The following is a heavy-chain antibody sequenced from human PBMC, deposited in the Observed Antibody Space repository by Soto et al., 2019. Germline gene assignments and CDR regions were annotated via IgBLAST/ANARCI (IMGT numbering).Heavy chain of an antibody. D-gene: IGHD6-19*01. Sequence: GASVKVSCKASGGTFSSYAISWVRQAPGQGLEWMGGIIPIFGTANYAQKFQGRVTITADESTSTAYMELSSLRSEDTAVYYCARGRRLAVAYQPYDYWGQGTLVTVSS. CDR1: GGTFSSYA. CDR3: ARGRRLAVAYQPYDY. J-gene: IGHJ4*02. V-gene: IGHV1-69*13. CDR2: IIPIFGTA.